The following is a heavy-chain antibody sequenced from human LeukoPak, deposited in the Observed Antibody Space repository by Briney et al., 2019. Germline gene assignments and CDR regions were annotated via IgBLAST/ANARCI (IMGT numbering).Heavy chain of an antibody. D-gene: IGHD2-15*01. J-gene: IGHJ4*02. CDR2: ISGSGGST. CDR3: ANGWSPDY. V-gene: IGHV3-23*01. CDR1: GFTFSSYA. Sequence: GGSLRLSCAASGFTFSSYAMSWVRQAPGKGLEWVSGISGSGGSTYYADSVKGRFTIFRDNSKNTLYLQMNSLKAEDTAVYHCANGWSPDYWGRGTLVTVSS.